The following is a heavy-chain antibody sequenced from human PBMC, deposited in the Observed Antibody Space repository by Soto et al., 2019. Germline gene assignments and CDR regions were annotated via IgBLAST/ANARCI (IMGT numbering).Heavy chain of an antibody. J-gene: IGHJ4*02. CDR3: VGTGTTDDY. CDR2: IYNSGGS. V-gene: IGHV4-30-4*01. D-gene: IGHD4-17*01. CDR1: GASVRSGDYY. Sequence: QVQLQESGPGLVTPSQTLSLTCSVSGASVRSGDYYWSSIRQAPGKGLEWIGYIYNSGGSYYNPSLKGRLTISIDTSKNQFSLKLNSVTAADTAIYYCVGTGTTDDYWGRGTLVTVSS.